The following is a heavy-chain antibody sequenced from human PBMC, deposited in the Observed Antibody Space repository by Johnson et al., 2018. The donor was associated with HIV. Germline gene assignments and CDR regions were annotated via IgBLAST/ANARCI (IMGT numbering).Heavy chain of an antibody. CDR2: IRYDGSNK. D-gene: IGHD2-2*03. CDR1: GFTFSSYG. Sequence: VQVVESGGVVVQPGGSLRLSCAASGFTFSSYGMHWVRQAPGKGLEWVAFIRYDGSNKYYADSVKGRFTISRDNSKNTLYLQMNSLRAEDTAVYYCAKDASPGYCSSTSCYGFDAFDIWGQGTMVTVSS. V-gene: IGHV3-30*02. J-gene: IGHJ3*02. CDR3: AKDASPGYCSSTSCYGFDAFDI.